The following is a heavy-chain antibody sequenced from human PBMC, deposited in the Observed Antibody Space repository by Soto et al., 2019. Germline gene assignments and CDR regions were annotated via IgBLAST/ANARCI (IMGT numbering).Heavy chain of an antibody. CDR3: ARQIYDSDTGPNFQYYFDS. CDR1: GYSFTSYW. Sequence: GESLKISCKGSGYSFTSYWIGWVRQMPGKGLEWMGRIDPSDSQTYYSPSFRGHVTISVTKSITTVFLQWSSLRASDTAMYYCARQIYDSDTGPNFQYYFDSWGQGTPVTVSS. V-gene: IGHV5-10-1*01. CDR2: IDPSDSQT. D-gene: IGHD3-22*01. J-gene: IGHJ4*02.